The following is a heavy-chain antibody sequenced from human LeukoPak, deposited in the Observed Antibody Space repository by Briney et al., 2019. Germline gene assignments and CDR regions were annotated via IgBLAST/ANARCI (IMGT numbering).Heavy chain of an antibody. D-gene: IGHD4-17*01. Sequence: PGRSLRLSCAASGFTFSKYALVWVRQAPGKGLEWVSASWSGGAHELYADAVKGRFTISRDNSKTTLYLQMNSLRAEDTAVYYCGRDPNGDYVGAFEFWGHGTTVIVSS. CDR1: GFTFSKYA. J-gene: IGHJ3*01. V-gene: IGHV3-23*01. CDR3: GRDPNGDYVGAFEF. CDR2: SWSGGAHE.